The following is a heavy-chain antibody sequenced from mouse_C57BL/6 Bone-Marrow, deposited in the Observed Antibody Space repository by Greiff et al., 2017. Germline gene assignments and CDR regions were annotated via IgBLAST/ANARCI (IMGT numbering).Heavy chain of an antibody. Sequence: EVQRVESGPGLVKPSQSLSLTCSVTGYSITSGYYWNWIRQSPGNQQECRGYISYDGSNNYNPSLKNRISITRDTSTNKFFLKLNSVTTEDTATYYCARGEYYAIDYWGQGTSVTVSS. J-gene: IGHJ4*01. CDR3: ARGEYYAIDY. CDR1: GYSITSGYY. V-gene: IGHV3-6*01. CDR2: ISYDGSN.